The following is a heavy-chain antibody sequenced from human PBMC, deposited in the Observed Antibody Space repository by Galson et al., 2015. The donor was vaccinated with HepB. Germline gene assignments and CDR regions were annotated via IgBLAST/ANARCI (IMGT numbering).Heavy chain of an antibody. V-gene: IGHV3-48*04. CDR1: GFTFSSYS. D-gene: IGHD1-1*01. J-gene: IGHJ1*01. CDR2: ISSSSSTI. CDR3: ARVAGTKQFQH. Sequence: SLRLSCAASGFTFSSYSMNWVRQAPGKGLEWVSYISSSSSTIYYADSVKGRFTISRDNAKNSLYLQMNSLRAEDTAVYYCARVAGTKQFQHWGQGTLVTVSS.